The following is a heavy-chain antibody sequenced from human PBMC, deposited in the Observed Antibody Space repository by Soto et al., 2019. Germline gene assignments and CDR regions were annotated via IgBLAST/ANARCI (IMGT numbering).Heavy chain of an antibody. J-gene: IGHJ4*02. D-gene: IGHD2-2*01. CDR1: GYTFTSYD. Sequence: QVQLVQSGAEVKKPGASVKVSCQASGYTFTSYDINWVRQATGQGLEWMGWMNPNSGNTGYAQKFQGRVTMTRNTSISTAYMELSSLRSEDTAVYYCARGRRVDQLVPKGRGDNFDYRGQGTLVTVCS. CDR3: ARGRRVDQLVPKGRGDNFDY. CDR2: MNPNSGNT. V-gene: IGHV1-8*01.